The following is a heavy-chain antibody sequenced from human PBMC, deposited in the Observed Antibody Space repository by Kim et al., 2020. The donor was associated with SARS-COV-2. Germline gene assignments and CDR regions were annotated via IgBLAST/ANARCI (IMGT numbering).Heavy chain of an antibody. V-gene: IGHV1-18*01. CDR3: ARDSPDYDYVWGSYRARAPYFDY. CDR2: ISAYNGNT. Sequence: ASVKVSCKASGYTFTSYGISWVRQAPGQGLEWMGWISAYNGNTNYAQKLQGRVTMTTDTSTSTAYMELRSLRSDDTAVYYCARDSPDYDYVWGSYRARAPYFDYWGQGTLVTVSS. D-gene: IGHD3-16*02. CDR1: GYTFTSYG. J-gene: IGHJ4*02.